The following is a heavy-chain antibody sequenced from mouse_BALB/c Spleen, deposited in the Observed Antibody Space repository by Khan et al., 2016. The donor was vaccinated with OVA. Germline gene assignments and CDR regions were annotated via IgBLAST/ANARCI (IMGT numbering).Heavy chain of an antibody. CDR1: GFSLTSYG. CDR2: IWGDGST. Sequence: QMQLEESGPGLVAPSQSLSITCTVSGFSLTSYGVGWVRQPPGKGLEWLGVIWGDGSTNYHSALISRLNINKDNSKSQVFLKLNSLQTDDTATYYWALYYYGRAWVAYWGQGTLVTVSA. J-gene: IGHJ3*01. V-gene: IGHV2-3*01. CDR3: ALYYYGRAWVAY. D-gene: IGHD1-1*01.